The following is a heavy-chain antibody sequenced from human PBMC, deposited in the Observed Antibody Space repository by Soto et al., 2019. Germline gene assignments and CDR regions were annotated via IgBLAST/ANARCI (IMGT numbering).Heavy chain of an antibody. D-gene: IGHD4-17*01. CDR3: AKDYDYGDSLYYYYMDV. V-gene: IGHV3-21*01. CDR1: GFTFSSYS. CDR2: ISSSSSYI. Sequence: GGSLRLSCAASGFTFSSYSMNWVRQAPGKGLEWVSSISSSSSYIYYADSVKGRFTISRDNAKNSLYLQMNRLRAEDTAVYYCAKDYDYGDSLYYYYMDVWGKGTTVTVSS. J-gene: IGHJ6*03.